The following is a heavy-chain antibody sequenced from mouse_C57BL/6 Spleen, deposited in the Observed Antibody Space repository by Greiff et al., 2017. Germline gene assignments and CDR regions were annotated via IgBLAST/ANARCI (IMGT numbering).Heavy chain of an antibody. CDR3: ARSRGLIDY. J-gene: IGHJ2*01. V-gene: IGHV1-69*01. D-gene: IGHD3-3*01. CDR2: IDPSDSYT. CDR1: GYTFTSYW. Sequence: QVQLQQPGAELVMPGASVKLSCKASGYTFTSYWMHWVKQRPGQGLEWIGEIDPSDSYTNYNQKFKGKSTLTVDKSASTAYMQLSSRTSEDSAVYYCARSRGLIDYWGQGTTLTVSS.